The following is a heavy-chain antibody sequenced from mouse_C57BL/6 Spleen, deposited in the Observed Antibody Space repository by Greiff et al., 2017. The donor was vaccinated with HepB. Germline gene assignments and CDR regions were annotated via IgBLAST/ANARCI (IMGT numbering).Heavy chain of an antibody. CDR1: GYTFTSYW. CDR3: AGGGYAMDY. CDR2: IDPSDSYT. V-gene: IGHV1-69*01. J-gene: IGHJ4*01. Sequence: QVQLQQSGAELVMPGASVKLSCKASGYTFTSYWMHWVKQRPGQGLEWIGEIDPSDSYTNYNQKFKGKSTLTVDKSSSTAYMKLSSMTSEDSAVYYCAGGGYAMDYWGQGTSVTVSS.